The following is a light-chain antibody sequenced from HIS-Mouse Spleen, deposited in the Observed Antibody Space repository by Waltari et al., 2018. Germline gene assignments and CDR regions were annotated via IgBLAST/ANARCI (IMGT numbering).Light chain of an antibody. J-gene: IGLJ3*02. CDR3: QSYDSSNWV. CDR2: EEN. CDR1: SRTIAIHY. Sequence: NFMLTQPHSVSESPGQTVTLSYTGSSRTIAIHYAPWYQQRPGSAHTTLIYEENQRPSGVPDRFSGSIDSSSNSASLTISGLKTEDEADYYCQSYDSSNWVFGGGTKLTVL. V-gene: IGLV6-57*02.